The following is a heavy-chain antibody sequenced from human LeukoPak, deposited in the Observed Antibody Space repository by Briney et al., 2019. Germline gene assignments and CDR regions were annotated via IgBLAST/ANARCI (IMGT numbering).Heavy chain of an antibody. CDR2: ISGSGGST. D-gene: IGHD1-20*01. CDR1: GFTFSSYA. Sequence: GGSLRLSCAASGFTFSSYAMGWVRQASGKGLEWVSAISGSGGSTYYADSVKGRFTISRDNSKNTLYLQMNSLRAEDTAVYYCAKAPSAKVTGFDYWGQGTLVTVSS. J-gene: IGHJ4*02. CDR3: AKAPSAKVTGFDY. V-gene: IGHV3-23*01.